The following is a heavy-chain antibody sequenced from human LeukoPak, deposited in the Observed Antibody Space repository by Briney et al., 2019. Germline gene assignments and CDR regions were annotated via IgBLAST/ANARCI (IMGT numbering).Heavy chain of an antibody. Sequence: SVKVSCKASGGTFSSYAISWVRQAPGQGLEWMGGIIPIFGTANYAQKLQGRVTMTTDTSTSTAYMELRSLRSDDTAVYYCARARIAVAGTLDAFDIWGQGTMVTVSS. CDR3: ARARIAVAGTLDAFDI. D-gene: IGHD6-19*01. CDR2: IIPIFGTA. J-gene: IGHJ3*02. V-gene: IGHV1-69*05. CDR1: GGTFSSYA.